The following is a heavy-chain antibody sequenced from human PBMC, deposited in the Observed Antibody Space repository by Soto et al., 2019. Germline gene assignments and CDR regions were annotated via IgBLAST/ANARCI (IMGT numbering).Heavy chain of an antibody. CDR2: ISAYNGNT. CDR1: GYTFTSYG. V-gene: IGHV1-18*01. Sequence: QVQLVQSGAEVKKPGASVKVSCKASGYTFTSYGISWVRQAPGQGLEWMGWISAYNGNTNYAQKLQGRVTMTTDTSMSTAYMELRSLRSDDTAVHYCASSLLVGYGLEGESDWGQGTLVTVSS. CDR3: ASSLLVGYGLEGESD. J-gene: IGHJ4*02. D-gene: IGHD5-18*01.